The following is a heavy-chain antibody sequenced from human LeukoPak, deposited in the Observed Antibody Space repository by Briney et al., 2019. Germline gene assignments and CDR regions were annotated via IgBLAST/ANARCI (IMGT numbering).Heavy chain of an antibody. CDR1: VYTFTAYY. J-gene: IGHJ4*02. V-gene: IGHV1-2*02. Sequence: ASVKVSCTASVYTFTAYYMHWVRQAPGQGLEWMGWINPNSGGTNYAQKFQGRVTMTRDTSISTAYMELSRLRSDDTAVYYCARGHYGGSFDYWGQGTLVTVSS. CDR2: INPNSGGT. CDR3: ARGHYGGSFDY. D-gene: IGHD4-23*01.